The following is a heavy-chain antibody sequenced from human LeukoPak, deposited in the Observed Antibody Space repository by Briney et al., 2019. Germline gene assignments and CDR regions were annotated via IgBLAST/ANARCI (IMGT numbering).Heavy chain of an antibody. J-gene: IGHJ5*02. D-gene: IGHD5-12*01. V-gene: IGHV3-20*01. CDR1: GFTFDDYG. CDR3: ARDRYSGYARNNWFDP. CDR2: INWNGGST. Sequence: GGSLRLSCAASGFTFDDYGMSWVRQAPGKGLEWVSGINWNGGSTGYADSVKGRFTISRDNAKNSLYLQMNSLRAEDTALCHCARDRYSGYARNNWFDPWGQGTLVTVSS.